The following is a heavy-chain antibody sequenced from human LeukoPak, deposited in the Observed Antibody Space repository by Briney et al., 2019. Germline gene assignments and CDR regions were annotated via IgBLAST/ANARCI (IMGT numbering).Heavy chain of an antibody. Sequence: GGSLRLSCAASGFTFSSYAMHWVRQAPGKGLEWVAVISYDGSNKYYADSVKGRFTISRDNSKNTLYLQMNSLRAEDTAVYYCARPPREYSSSRYLDYWGQGTLVTVSS. V-gene: IGHV3-30*01. CDR1: GFTFSSYA. CDR3: ARPPREYSSSRYLDY. D-gene: IGHD6-13*01. CDR2: ISYDGSNK. J-gene: IGHJ4*02.